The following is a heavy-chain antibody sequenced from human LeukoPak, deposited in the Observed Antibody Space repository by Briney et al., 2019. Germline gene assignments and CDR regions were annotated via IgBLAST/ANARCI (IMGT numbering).Heavy chain of an antibody. V-gene: IGHV3-30*04. CDR1: GFTFSSYA. CDR2: ISYDGSNK. Sequence: SGRSLRLSCAASGFTFSSYAMHWVRQAPGKGLEWVAVISYDGSNKYYADSVEGRFTISRDNSKNTLYLQMNSLRAEDTAVYYCAGITMVRGVDYWGQGTLVTVSS. D-gene: IGHD3-10*01. CDR3: AGITMVRGVDY. J-gene: IGHJ4*02.